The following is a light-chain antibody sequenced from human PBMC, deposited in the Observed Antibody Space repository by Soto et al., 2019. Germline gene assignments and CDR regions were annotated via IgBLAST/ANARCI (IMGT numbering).Light chain of an antibody. CDR3: SSYSGSSFVL. Sequence: QSVLTQPASVSGSPGQSITISCTGTTSDVGGYNYVSWYQQHPGKAPKLMIYDVSNWPSGIPSRFSGSKSGNMASLTISGLQPEDEADYYCSSYSGSSFVLFGGGTKLTVL. CDR2: DVS. CDR1: TSDVGGYNY. J-gene: IGLJ2*01. V-gene: IGLV2-14*01.